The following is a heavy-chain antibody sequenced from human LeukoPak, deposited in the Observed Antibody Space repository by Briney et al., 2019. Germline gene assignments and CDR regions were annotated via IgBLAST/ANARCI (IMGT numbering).Heavy chain of an antibody. CDR3: AKDLLVVPAAMRPPGWFDT. V-gene: IGHV3-23*01. Sequence: GGSLRLSCAASGFTFSSYAMSWVRQAPGKGLEWVSAISGSGGSTYYADSVKGRFTISRDNSKNTLYLQMNSLRAEDTAVYYCAKDLLVVPAAMRPPGWFDTWGQGTLVTVSS. CDR1: GFTFSSYA. CDR2: ISGSGGST. D-gene: IGHD2-2*01. J-gene: IGHJ5*02.